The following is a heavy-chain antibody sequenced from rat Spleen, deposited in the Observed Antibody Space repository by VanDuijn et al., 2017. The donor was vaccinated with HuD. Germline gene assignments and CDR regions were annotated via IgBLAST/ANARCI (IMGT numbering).Heavy chain of an antibody. CDR1: GFTFSDYN. Sequence: EVQLVESGGGLVQPGRSLKLSCAASGFTFSDYNMAWVRQAPTKGLEWVASISSDGGTTYYRDSVKGRFTISRDNAKSTLYLQMDSLRSEDTATYYCASQYGYNYGVMDAWGQGASVTVSS. V-gene: IGHV5S23*01. J-gene: IGHJ4*01. D-gene: IGHD1-5*01. CDR3: ASQYGYNYGVMDA. CDR2: ISSDGGTT.